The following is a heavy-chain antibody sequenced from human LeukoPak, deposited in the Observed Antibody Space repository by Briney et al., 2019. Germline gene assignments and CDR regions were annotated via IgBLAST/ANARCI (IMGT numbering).Heavy chain of an antibody. CDR1: GYTFAGYY. D-gene: IGHD3-22*01. CDR2: INPNSGGT. J-gene: IGHJ4*02. V-gene: IGHV1-2*04. Sequence: ASVKVSCKTSGYTFAGYYMHWVRQAPGQGLEWMGWINPNSGGTNYAQKFQGWVIMTRDTSISTAYMELSRLRSDDTAVYYCARGRYYYDSSGYGDYWGQGTLVTVSS. CDR3: ARGRYYYDSSGYGDY.